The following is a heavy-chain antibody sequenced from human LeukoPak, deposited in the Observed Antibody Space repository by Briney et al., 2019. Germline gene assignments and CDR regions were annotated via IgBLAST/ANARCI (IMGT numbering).Heavy chain of an antibody. Sequence: SETLSLTCAVYGGSFSGYYWSWIRQPPGKGLEWIGEINHSGSTNYNPSLKSRVAISVDTSKNQFSLKLSSVTAADTAVYYCARGPFTTGTTVRSEDPFDYWGQGTLVTVSS. V-gene: IGHV4-34*01. J-gene: IGHJ4*02. CDR3: ARGPFTTGTTVRSEDPFDY. D-gene: IGHD1-1*01. CDR1: GGSFSGYY. CDR2: INHSGST.